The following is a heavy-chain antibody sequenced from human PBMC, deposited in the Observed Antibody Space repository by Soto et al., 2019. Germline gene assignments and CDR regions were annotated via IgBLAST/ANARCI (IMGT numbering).Heavy chain of an antibody. D-gene: IGHD3-22*01. CDR3: ASLYYYDSSGYRDAFDI. J-gene: IGHJ3*02. CDR2: ISSSSTI. Sequence: GGSLRLSCAASGFTFSSYSMNWVRQAPGKGLEWVSYISSSSTIYYADSVKGRFTISRDNAKNSLYLQMNSLRDEDTAVYYCASLYYYDSSGYRDAFDIWGQGTMVTVSS. V-gene: IGHV3-48*02. CDR1: GFTFSSYS.